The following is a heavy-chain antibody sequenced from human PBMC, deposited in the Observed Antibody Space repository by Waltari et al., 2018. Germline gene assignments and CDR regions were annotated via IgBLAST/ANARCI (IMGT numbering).Heavy chain of an antibody. Sequence: VLLQQWGAGLLKPVEPLSLTWAFYGWSFSGYYCSWVRQSRGKGLEWIGEINQSGSANYNPSIKSRFTISVDTSKNQCSLKLSSVTDADTAVYYCARGIGGFPAYWGQGTLVTVSS. V-gene: IGHV4-34*01. J-gene: IGHJ4*02. CDR3: ARGIGGFPAY. CDR1: GWSFSGYY. CDR2: INQSGSA.